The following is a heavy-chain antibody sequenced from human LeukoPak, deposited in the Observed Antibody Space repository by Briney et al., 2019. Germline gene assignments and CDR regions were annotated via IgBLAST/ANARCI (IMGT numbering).Heavy chain of an antibody. V-gene: IGHV3-23*01. J-gene: IGHJ5*02. CDR3: AKGRYSGSYYNWFDP. D-gene: IGHD1-26*01. CDR2: ISGSGGST. Sequence: GGSLRLSCAAPGFTFSSYAMSRVRQAPGKGLEWVSAISGSGGSTYYADSVKGRFTISRDTSKNTLYLQMNSLRAEDTAVYYCAKGRYSGSYYNWFDPWGQGTLVTVSS. CDR1: GFTFSSYA.